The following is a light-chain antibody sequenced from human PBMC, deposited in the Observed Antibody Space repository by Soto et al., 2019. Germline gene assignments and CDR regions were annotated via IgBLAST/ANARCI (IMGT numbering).Light chain of an antibody. CDR3: QKRTDWPL. CDR1: QSVSNY. J-gene: IGKJ3*01. V-gene: IGKV3-11*01. Sequence: EIVLTQSPATLSLSPGXRATLSCRASQSVSNYLAWYQHKPGQAPRLLIYDASNRATGIPARFSGSGSGTDFTLTISSLEPEDFAVYYCQKRTDWPLFGPGTKVDIK. CDR2: DAS.